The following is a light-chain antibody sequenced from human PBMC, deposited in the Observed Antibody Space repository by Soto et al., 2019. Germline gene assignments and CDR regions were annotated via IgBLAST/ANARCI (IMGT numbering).Light chain of an antibody. CDR3: QKYGNSLWT. CDR2: AES. CDR1: QSVSSNY. V-gene: IGKV3-20*01. J-gene: IGKJ1*01. Sequence: EIVLTQSPGTLSLSPGERATLSCRASQSVSSNYLAWYQQKPGQAPRLLIYAESSRATGIPDRFSGSGSGTDLTLTISRVEPEDFAVYYCQKYGNSLWTXGQGTKVDIK.